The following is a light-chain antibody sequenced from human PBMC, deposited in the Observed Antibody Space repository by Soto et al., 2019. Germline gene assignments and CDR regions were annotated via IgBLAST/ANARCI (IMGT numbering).Light chain of an antibody. CDR1: QSINNW. CDR3: QEYNSYWT. V-gene: IGKV1-5*03. J-gene: IGKJ1*01. CDR2: KAS. Sequence: DIQMTQSPSTLSASVGDRVTLTCRASQSINNWLAWYQQKPGKAPKLLIYKASSLESGVPSRFSGSGSGTEFTLTISSLQPDVFATYYCQEYNSYWTFGQGTKVEIK.